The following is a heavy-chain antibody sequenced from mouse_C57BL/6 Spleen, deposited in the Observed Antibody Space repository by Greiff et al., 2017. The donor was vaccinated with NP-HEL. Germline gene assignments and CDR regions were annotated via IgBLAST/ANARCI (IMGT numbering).Heavy chain of an antibody. CDR2: IWSDGST. D-gene: IGHD2-5*01. CDR3: ARRSNDYYAMDY. Sequence: QVRLKGSGPGLLPPSQSLSITCTFSGFSLPSFGVHWVRQPPGKGLEWLVVIWSDGSTTYNSALKSRLSISKDNSKSQVFLKMNSLQTDDTAMYYCARRSNDYYAMDYWGQGTSVTVSS. J-gene: IGHJ4*01. V-gene: IGHV2-6-1*01. CDR1: GFSLPSFG.